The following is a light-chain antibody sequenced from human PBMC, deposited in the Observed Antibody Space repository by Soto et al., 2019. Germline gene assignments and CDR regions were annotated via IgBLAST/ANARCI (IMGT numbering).Light chain of an antibody. V-gene: IGLV2-14*01. Sequence: QSALTQPASVSGSPGQSITISCTGTSSDGGGYNSVSWYQQHPVKAPRLMINEVSNGPSGVSNLFSGSKSDNTASLTISGPQAQDEADYYCSSYTSFSTYVFGTGNKVTVL. CDR1: SSDGGGYNS. CDR2: EVS. J-gene: IGLJ1*01. CDR3: SSYTSFSTYV.